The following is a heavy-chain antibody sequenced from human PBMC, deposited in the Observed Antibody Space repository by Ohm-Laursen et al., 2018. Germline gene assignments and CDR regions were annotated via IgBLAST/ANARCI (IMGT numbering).Heavy chain of an antibody. D-gene: IGHD6-19*01. J-gene: IGHJ4*02. CDR3: TTLIAVAGTGGY. V-gene: IGHV3-15*01. CDR2: IKSKTDGGTT. CDR1: GFTFSNSC. Sequence: SLRLSCAASGFTFSNSCMSWVRQAPGKGLEWVGRIKSKTDGGTTDYAAPVKGRFTISRDDSKNTLYLQMNSLKTEDTAVYYCTTLIAVAGTGGYWGQGTLVTVSS.